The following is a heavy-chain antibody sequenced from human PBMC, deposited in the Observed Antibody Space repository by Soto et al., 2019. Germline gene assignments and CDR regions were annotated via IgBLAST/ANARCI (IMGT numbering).Heavy chain of an antibody. J-gene: IGHJ4*02. V-gene: IGHV4-31*03. CDR2: IYYSGST. CDR1: GGSISRGGYY. D-gene: IGHD6-6*01. Sequence: QVQLQESGPGLVKPSQTLSLTCTVSGGSISRGGYYWSWIRQHPGKGLEWIGYIYYSGSTYYNPSLKSRVTISIDTSKIQFTLKLSSVTAADTAVYYCYTTIASRPVDYWGQGTLVTVSS. CDR3: YTTIASRPVDY.